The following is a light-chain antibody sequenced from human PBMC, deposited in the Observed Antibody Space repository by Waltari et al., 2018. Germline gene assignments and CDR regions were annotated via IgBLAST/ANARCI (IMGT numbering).Light chain of an antibody. CDR2: DVT. Sequence: QSALTQPASVSGSPGQSITISSTGPSSDIGSYNYVSWYQQHPGKAPKLIIFDVTNRPSGVSNRFSGSKSGNTASLIISGLQGEDEADYYCSSYMDTTALELFGGGTSLTVL. J-gene: IGLJ2*01. V-gene: IGLV2-14*03. CDR3: SSYMDTTALEL. CDR1: SSDIGSYNY.